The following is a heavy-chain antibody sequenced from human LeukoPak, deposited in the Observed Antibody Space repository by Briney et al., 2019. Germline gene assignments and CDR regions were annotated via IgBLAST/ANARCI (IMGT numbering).Heavy chain of an antibody. J-gene: IGHJ6*03. CDR3: ARGRYYDSSGYRPYYYYYYMDV. D-gene: IGHD3-22*01. Sequence: SETLSPTCTVSGGSISSYYWSWIRQPPGMGLEWIGYIYYSGSTKYDPSLRSRVTISVDTSKNQFSLKVNSVTAADTAVYYCARGRYYDSSGYRPYYYYYYMDVWGKGTTVTVSS. CDR2: IYYSGST. CDR1: GGSISSYY. V-gene: IGHV4-59*01.